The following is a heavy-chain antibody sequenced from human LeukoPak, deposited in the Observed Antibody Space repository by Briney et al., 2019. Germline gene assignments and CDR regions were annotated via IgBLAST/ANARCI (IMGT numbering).Heavy chain of an antibody. D-gene: IGHD2-2*01. CDR3: ASTERCSTTCPLDY. CDR1: GGSFRGYY. Sequence: SETLSLTCAVYGGSFRGYYWSWIRQPPGKGLEWIGEINHSGSTNYNPSLKGRVTISLDTTMKKFSLKLNSVTAADTAVYYCASTERCSTTCPLDYWGQGTLVTVSS. V-gene: IGHV4-34*01. J-gene: IGHJ4*02. CDR2: INHSGST.